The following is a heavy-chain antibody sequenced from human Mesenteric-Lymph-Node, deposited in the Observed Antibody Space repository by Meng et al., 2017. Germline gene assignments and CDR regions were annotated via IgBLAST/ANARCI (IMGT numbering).Heavy chain of an antibody. CDR1: GYTFTNYG. V-gene: IGHV1-18*01. CDR2: ISAYNGNT. CDR3: ARVSDDYDRTGYYNFDY. Sequence: QVRLVQSGAEVKKPGASMKVSCKASGYTFTNYGISWVRQAPGQGLEWMGWISAYNGNTNYAQKLQGRVTMTTDTSMSTAYMELRSLRSDDTAVYYCARVSDDYDRTGYYNFDYWAREPWSPSPQ. J-gene: IGHJ4*02. D-gene: IGHD3-22*01.